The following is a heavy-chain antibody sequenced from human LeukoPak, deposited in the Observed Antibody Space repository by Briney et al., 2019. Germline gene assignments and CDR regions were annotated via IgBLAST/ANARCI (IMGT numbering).Heavy chain of an antibody. CDR1: GYXXTXXX. CDR3: ARCGIAVAGRDAFDI. CDR2: ISAYNGNT. Sequence: ASVKVSCKASGYXXTXXXXXXVXXXPXQXXEXMXXISAYNGNTNYAQKLQGRVTMTTDTSTSAAYMELRSLRSDDTAVYYCARCGIAVAGRDAFDIWGQGTMVTVSS. V-gene: IGHV1-18*01. J-gene: IGHJ3*02. D-gene: IGHD6-19*01.